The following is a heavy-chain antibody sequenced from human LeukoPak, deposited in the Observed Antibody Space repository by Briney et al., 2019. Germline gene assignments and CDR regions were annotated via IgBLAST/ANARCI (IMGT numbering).Heavy chain of an antibody. CDR3: ARGDNYYGSGSYDNWFDP. Sequence: PGGSLRLSCAASGFTFSSFWMSWVRQAPGKGLEWVSSISSSSTYIYYADSVKGRFTISRDNAKNSLYLQMNSLRAEDTAVYYCARGDNYYGSGSYDNWFDPWGQGTLVTVSS. CDR1: GFTFSSFW. V-gene: IGHV3-21*04. CDR2: ISSSSTYI. J-gene: IGHJ5*02. D-gene: IGHD3-10*01.